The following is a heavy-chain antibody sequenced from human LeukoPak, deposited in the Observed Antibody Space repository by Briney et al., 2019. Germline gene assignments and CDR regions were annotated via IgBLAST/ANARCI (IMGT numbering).Heavy chain of an antibody. D-gene: IGHD6-19*01. Sequence: GASVKVSCKASGYTFTGYYMHWVRQAPGQGLEWMGWINPNSGGTNYAQKFQGRVTMTRDTSISTAYMELSRLRSDDTAVYYCARECIAVGGTRWFDPWGRGTLVTVSS. CDR1: GYTFTGYY. J-gene: IGHJ5*02. CDR2: INPNSGGT. V-gene: IGHV1-2*02. CDR3: ARECIAVGGTRWFDP.